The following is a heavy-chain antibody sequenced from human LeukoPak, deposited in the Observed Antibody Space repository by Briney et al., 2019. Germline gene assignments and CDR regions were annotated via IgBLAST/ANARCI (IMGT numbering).Heavy chain of an antibody. Sequence: GGSLRLSCAASGFTVSSNYMSWVRQAPGKGLEWVSVIYSDGSTYYADSAKGRFTISRDNSKNTLYLQMNSLRAEDTAVYYCAREGYYYDSSGHYGAEHYYGLDVWGQGTTVTVSS. CDR2: IYSDGST. D-gene: IGHD3-22*01. CDR3: AREGYYYDSSGHYGAEHYYGLDV. CDR1: GFTVSSNY. J-gene: IGHJ6*02. V-gene: IGHV3-53*01.